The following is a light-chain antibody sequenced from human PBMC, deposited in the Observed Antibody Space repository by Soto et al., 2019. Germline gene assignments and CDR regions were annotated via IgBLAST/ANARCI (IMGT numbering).Light chain of an antibody. Sequence: DIQMTQSPSSLSASVGDRVTLTCRASQGIRNYLAWYQQKPGKAPKLLISAASTLQSGVPSRFSGSGSGTDFTLTISSLQPEDGATYYCQKYSSAPLTFGGGTKVEIK. J-gene: IGKJ4*01. CDR2: AAS. CDR1: QGIRNY. CDR3: QKYSSAPLT. V-gene: IGKV1-27*01.